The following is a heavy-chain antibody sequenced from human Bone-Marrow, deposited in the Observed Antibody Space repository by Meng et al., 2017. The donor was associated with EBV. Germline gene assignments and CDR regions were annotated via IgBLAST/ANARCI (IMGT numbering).Heavy chain of an antibody. D-gene: IGHD6-25*01. CDR3: ATQRRDTDWFDP. CDR2: INHSGST. J-gene: IGHJ5*02. Sequence: QVQRQAWGAGMFKPSETLSRTGAVYGWSFSGYYWTWIRQPPGKGLEWIGEINHSGSTNYNPSLKSRVTISVDTSKNQFSLKLSSVTAADTAVYYCATQRRDTDWFDPWGQGTLVTVSS. CDR1: GWSFSGYY. V-gene: IGHV4-34*01.